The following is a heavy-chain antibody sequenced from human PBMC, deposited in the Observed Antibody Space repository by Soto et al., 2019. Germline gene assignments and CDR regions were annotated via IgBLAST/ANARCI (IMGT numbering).Heavy chain of an antibody. CDR2: ISPSSSFV. J-gene: IGHJ5*02. D-gene: IGHD4-17*01. V-gene: IGHV3-21*01. CDR1: GFSFSSYG. CDR3: AREVPDPTTGFPWLDP. Sequence: PVGSLRLSCVASGFSFSSYGMTWVRQAPGKGLEWASSISPSSSFVNYADSVQGRFTISRDTAKKSLFLQMSSLRAEDTAVYYCAREVPDPTTGFPWLDPWGQGTLVTVSS.